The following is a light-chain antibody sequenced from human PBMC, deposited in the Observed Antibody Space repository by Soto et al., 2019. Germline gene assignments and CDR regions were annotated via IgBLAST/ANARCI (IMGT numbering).Light chain of an antibody. CDR1: QSISDS. Sequence: DIQMTQSTSTLSASVGDRVTITCRASQSISDSLAWYQQKPGKAPKLLIYEASSLKSGVPSRFSGSRSGTEYTLTISSLQPDDFATYYCQQYNGYWTFGQGTTVEIK. J-gene: IGKJ1*01. CDR3: QQYNGYWT. CDR2: EAS. V-gene: IGKV1-5*03.